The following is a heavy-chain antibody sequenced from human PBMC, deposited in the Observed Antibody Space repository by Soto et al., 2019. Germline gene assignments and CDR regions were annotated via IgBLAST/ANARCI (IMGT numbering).Heavy chain of an antibody. V-gene: IGHV1-69*01. CDR3: ARELGYCSSTSCHGWFVP. CDR1: GGTFSSYA. CDR2: IIPIFGTA. J-gene: IGHJ5*02. Sequence: QVQLVQSGAEVKKPGSSVKVSCKASGGTFSSYAISWVRQAPGQGLEWMGGIIPIFGTANYAQKFQGRVTITADESTSTAYMELSSLRSEDTAVYYCARELGYCSSTSCHGWFVPWGQGTLVTVSS. D-gene: IGHD2-2*01.